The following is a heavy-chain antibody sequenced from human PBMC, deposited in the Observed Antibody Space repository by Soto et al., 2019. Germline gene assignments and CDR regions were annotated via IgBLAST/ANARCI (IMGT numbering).Heavy chain of an antibody. J-gene: IGHJ2*01. CDR1: GFTFDNYA. D-gene: IGHD3-3*01. Sequence: EVQLLGSGGGLVQPGGSLRLSCAASGFTFDNYAMSWVRQAPGQGLEWVSAISGSDINTYYADSVKGRFTISRDTSKNTLYLQMNGLRAEDTAVYYCAKDPRTYDFWSGFYFDLWGRGTLVTVSS. CDR3: AKDPRTYDFWSGFYFDL. V-gene: IGHV3-23*01. CDR2: ISGSDINT.